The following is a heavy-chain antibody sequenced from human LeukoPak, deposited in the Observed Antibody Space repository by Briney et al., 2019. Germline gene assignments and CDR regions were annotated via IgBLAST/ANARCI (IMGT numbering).Heavy chain of an antibody. CDR3: ARHPTYCSGGSCYITKGNDYYNYMDV. CDR2: IYHSGST. V-gene: IGHV4-38-2*02. J-gene: IGHJ6*03. D-gene: IGHD2-15*01. CDR1: GYSISSGYY. Sequence: SETLSLTCTVSGYSISSGYYWGWIRQPPGKGLEWIGSIYHSGSTYYNPSLKSRVTISVDTSKNQFSLKLSSVTAADTAVYYCARHPTYCSGGSCYITKGNDYYNYMDVWGKGTTVTVSS.